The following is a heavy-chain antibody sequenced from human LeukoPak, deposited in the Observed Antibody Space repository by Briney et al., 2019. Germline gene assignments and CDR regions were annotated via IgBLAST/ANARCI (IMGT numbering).Heavy chain of an antibody. CDR1: GGSFSGYY. D-gene: IGHD6-13*01. CDR3: ARSAEQQPAGYFDY. CDR2: INHSGST. V-gene: IGHV4-34*01. J-gene: IGHJ4*02. Sequence: PSETLSLTCAAYGGSFSGYYWSWIRQPPGKGLEWIGEINHSGSTNYNPSLKSRVTISVDTSKNQFSLKLSSVTAADTAVYYCARSAEQQPAGYFDYWGQGTLVTVSS.